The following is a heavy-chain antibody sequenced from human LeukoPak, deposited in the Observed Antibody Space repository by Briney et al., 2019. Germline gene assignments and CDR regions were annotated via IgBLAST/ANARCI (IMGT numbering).Heavy chain of an antibody. CDR1: GYSISSGYY. CDR3: TRSFPGIVGAADF. D-gene: IGHD1-26*01. V-gene: IGHV4-38-2*02. Sequence: SETLSLTCTVSGYSISSGYYWGWIRQPPGKGLEWIGTIYHSGTTYYNPSLKRRVTISVDTSKNQFSLKVTSMTAADTGVYYCTRSFPGIVGAADFWGQGTLVTVSS. CDR2: IYHSGTT. J-gene: IGHJ4*02.